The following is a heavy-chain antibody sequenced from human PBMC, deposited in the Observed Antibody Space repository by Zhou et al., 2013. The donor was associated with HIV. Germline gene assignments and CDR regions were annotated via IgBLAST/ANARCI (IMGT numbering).Heavy chain of an antibody. Sequence: QVQLVQSGAVVKKPGSSVKVSCKTSGGTFSNYGINWVRQAPGQGLKWMGGIIPMFGAANYAEKFQGRVTITTDESTRTAYMELSSLRSDDTAIYYCARGEDWNPGYWGQGTQVTVSS. J-gene: IGHJ4*02. CDR3: ARGEDWNPGY. V-gene: IGHV1-69*05. CDR1: GGTFSNYG. D-gene: IGHD1-1*01. CDR2: IIPMFGAA.